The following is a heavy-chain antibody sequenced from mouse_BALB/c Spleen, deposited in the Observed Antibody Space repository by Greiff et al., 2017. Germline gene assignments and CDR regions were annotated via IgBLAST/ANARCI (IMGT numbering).Heavy chain of an antibody. CDR1: GYSFTGYW. CDR3: ARSGSSAY. Sequence: VRLHHSGPGLVRPGASVRMSCRASGYSFTGYWRHWVKQRPGQGLGWIGMFDPSNSETGLNQKFKDKATLNVDKSSNTAYMQLSSLTSEDSAVYYCARSGSSAYWGQGTLVTVSA. CDR2: FDPSNSET. J-gene: IGHJ3*01. D-gene: IGHD1-1*01. V-gene: IGHV1S127*01.